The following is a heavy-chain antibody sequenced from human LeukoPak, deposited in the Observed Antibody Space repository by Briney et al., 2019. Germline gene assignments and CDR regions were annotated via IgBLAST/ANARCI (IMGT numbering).Heavy chain of an antibody. CDR3: SYGSGTYYYYGMDV. CDR1: GFTFGSCW. CDR2: INQDGSQK. D-gene: IGHD3-10*01. V-gene: IGHV3-7*01. J-gene: IGHJ6*02. Sequence: GGSLRLSCAASGFTFGSCWMNWVRQTPGKGLEWVANINQDGSQKFYVDSVKGRFTISRDNANNSLYLQMNSLRAEDTAVYYCSYGSGTYYYYGMDVWGQGTTVTVSS.